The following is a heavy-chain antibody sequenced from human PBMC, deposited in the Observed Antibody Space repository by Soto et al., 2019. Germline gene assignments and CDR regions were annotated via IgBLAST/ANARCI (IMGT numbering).Heavy chain of an antibody. V-gene: IGHV4-59*01. Sequence: PETLSLTCTVSGGSISSYYWSWIRQPPGKGLEWIGYIYYSGSTNYNPSLKSRFTISVDTSKNQFSLKLSSVTAADTAVYCCARDQFSDSSFDYWGQGALFTVSS. D-gene: IGHD2-21*02. CDR3: ARDQFSDSSFDY. J-gene: IGHJ4*02. CDR2: IYYSGST. CDR1: GGSISSYY.